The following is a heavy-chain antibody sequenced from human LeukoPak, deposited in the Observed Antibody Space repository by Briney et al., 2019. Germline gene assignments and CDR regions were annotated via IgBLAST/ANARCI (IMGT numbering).Heavy chain of an antibody. Sequence: GGSLRLSCAASGFTFSSYAMSWVRQAPGKGLEWVSLIYSGGDTYYADSVKGRFTISRDNSKNTLYLQMNSLRAEDTAVYYCARDRPFYDVLTGYHQGWFDPWGQGTLVTVSS. CDR2: IYSGGDT. CDR3: ARDRPFYDVLTGYHQGWFDP. CDR1: GFTFSSYA. J-gene: IGHJ5*02. D-gene: IGHD3-9*01. V-gene: IGHV3-66*01.